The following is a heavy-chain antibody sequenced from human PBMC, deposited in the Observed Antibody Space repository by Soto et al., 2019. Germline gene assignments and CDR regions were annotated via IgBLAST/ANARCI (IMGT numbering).Heavy chain of an antibody. CDR1: GGSISSSSYY. D-gene: IGHD6-13*01. CDR2: IYYSGST. Sequence: SETLSLTCTVSGGSISSSSYYWGWIRQPPGKGLEWIGSIYYSGSTYYNPSLKSRVTISVDTSKNQFSLKLSSVTAADTAVYYCARDYYHHHIAAAGTGRNWFDPWGQGTLVTVSS. V-gene: IGHV4-39*07. CDR3: ARDYYHHHIAAAGTGRNWFDP. J-gene: IGHJ5*02.